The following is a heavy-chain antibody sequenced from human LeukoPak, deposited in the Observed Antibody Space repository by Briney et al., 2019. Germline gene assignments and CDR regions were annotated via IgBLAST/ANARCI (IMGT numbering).Heavy chain of an antibody. CDR3: ARGNDSSGYYFDY. D-gene: IGHD3-22*01. V-gene: IGHV4-34*01. CDR2: ISHSGST. CDR1: GGSFSGYY. Sequence: SETLSLTCAVYGGSFSGYYWSWIRQPPGKGLEWIGEISHSGSTNYNPSLKSRVTISVDTSKNQFSLRLSSVTAADTAVYYCARGNDSSGYYFDYWGQGTLVTVSS. J-gene: IGHJ4*02.